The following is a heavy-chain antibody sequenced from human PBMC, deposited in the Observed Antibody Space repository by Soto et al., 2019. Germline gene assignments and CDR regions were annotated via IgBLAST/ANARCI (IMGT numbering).Heavy chain of an antibody. CDR2: IKSKTDGGTT. CDR3: AKDKDRLLAY. D-gene: IGHD2-15*01. CDR1: GFTFSNAW. Sequence: GGSLRLSCAASGFTFSNAWMNWVRQAPGKGLEWVGRIKSKTDGGTTDYAAPVKGRFTISRDNSKNTLYLQMNSLRTEETAVYYCAKDKDRLLAYWGQGTLVTVS. J-gene: IGHJ4*02. V-gene: IGHV3-15*07.